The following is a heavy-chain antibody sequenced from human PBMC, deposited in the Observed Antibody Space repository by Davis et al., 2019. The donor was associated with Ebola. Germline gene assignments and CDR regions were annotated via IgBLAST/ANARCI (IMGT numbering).Heavy chain of an antibody. CDR3: TGNYGDYEDY. CDR2: IRSKANSYAT. D-gene: IGHD4-17*01. V-gene: IGHV3-73*01. Sequence: GGSLRLSCAASGFTFSSYAMSWVRQASGKGLEWVGRIRSKANSYATAYAASVKGRFTISRDDSKNTAYLQMNSLKTEDTAVYYCTGNYGDYEDYWGQGTLVTVSS. J-gene: IGHJ4*02. CDR1: GFTFSSYA.